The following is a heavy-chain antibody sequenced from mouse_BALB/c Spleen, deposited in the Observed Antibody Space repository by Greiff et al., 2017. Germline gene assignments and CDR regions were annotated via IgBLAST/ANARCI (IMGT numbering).Heavy chain of an antibody. CDR2: IYPGSGST. J-gene: IGHJ4*01. CDR3: TRSFYYAMDY. Sequence: LQQPGSELVRPGASVKLSCKASGYTFTSYWMHWVKQRHGQGLEWIGNIYPGSGSTNYDEKFKSKGTLTVDTSSSTAYMHLSSLTSEDSAVYYCTRSFYYAMDYWGQGTSVTVSS. CDR1: GYTFTSYW. V-gene: IGHV1S22*01.